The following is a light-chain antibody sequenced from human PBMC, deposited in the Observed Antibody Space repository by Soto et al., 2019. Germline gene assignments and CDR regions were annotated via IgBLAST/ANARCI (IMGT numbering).Light chain of an antibody. Sequence: EIVLTQSPGTLSLSPGERATLSCRASQSVSSSYLAWYQQKPGQAPRLLIYDASRATGIPDRFSASGSGTDFTLTITRLEPEDFAVYYCHHYGTSALFGPGTKVDI. V-gene: IGKV3-20*01. CDR3: HHYGTSAL. CDR1: QSVSSSY. J-gene: IGKJ3*01. CDR2: DAS.